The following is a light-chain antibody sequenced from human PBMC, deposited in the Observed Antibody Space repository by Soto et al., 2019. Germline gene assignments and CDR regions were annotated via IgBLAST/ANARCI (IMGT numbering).Light chain of an antibody. CDR2: SNT. Sequence: QSVLTQPPSASGTPGQRVTISCSGSSSNLGSNPVDWYQQLPGTAPKLLIYSNTQRPSGVPGRFSGSKSGTSASLAISGLQSDDEADYYCAAWDHSLSAVIFGGGTKLTVL. J-gene: IGLJ2*01. CDR3: AAWDHSLSAVI. V-gene: IGLV1-44*01. CDR1: SSNLGSNP.